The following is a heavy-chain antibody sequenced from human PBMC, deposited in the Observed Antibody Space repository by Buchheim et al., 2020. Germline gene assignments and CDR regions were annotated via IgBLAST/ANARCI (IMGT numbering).Heavy chain of an antibody. D-gene: IGHD3-10*01. CDR1: GYTFTGYY. J-gene: IGHJ6*02. Sequence: QVQLVQSGAEVKKPGASVKVSCKASGYTFTGYYMHWVRQAPGQGLEWMGWINPNSGGTNYAQKFQGWVTMTRDTSISTAYMELSRLRSDDTAVYYCARAGTGSGSYFPSYYYYGMDVWGQGTT. CDR3: ARAGTGSGSYFPSYYYYGMDV. V-gene: IGHV1-2*04. CDR2: INPNSGGT.